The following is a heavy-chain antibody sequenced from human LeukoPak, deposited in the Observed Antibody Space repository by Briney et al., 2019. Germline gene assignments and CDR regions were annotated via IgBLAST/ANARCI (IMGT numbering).Heavy chain of an antibody. V-gene: IGHV3-74*01. J-gene: IGHJ3*02. CDR2: INSGGTVT. Sequence: SGGSLRLSCAASGFTFSDFWMHWVRQAPGKGLVWVSRINSGGTVTNYADSVKGRFTISRDNAKNTLYLQMNSLRAEDTAMYYCARVSGSRNYYFGAFDIWGQGTMVTVSS. D-gene: IGHD3-10*01. CDR1: GFTFSDFW. CDR3: ARVSGSRNYYFGAFDI.